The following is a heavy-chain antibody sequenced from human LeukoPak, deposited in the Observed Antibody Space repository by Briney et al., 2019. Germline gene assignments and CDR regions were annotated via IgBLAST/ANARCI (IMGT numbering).Heavy chain of an antibody. CDR1: GFTFSRYA. J-gene: IGHJ4*02. CDR3: AKKVGLVSAPLYYFDV. Sequence: PGGSLRLSCAASGFTFSRYAMSWVRQAPGEGLVWVSAISGPAGSWDYADSVEGRFTISRDISKNTLFLQMNSLRADDTAIYYCAKKVGLVSAPLYYFDVWGQGTLVTVSS. CDR2: ISGPAGSW. D-gene: IGHD5/OR15-5a*01. V-gene: IGHV3-23*01.